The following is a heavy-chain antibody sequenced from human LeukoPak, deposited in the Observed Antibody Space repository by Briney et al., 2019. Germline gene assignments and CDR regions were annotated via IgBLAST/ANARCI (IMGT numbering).Heavy chain of an antibody. D-gene: IGHD3-22*01. V-gene: IGHV1-18*01. Sequence: GASVKVSCKASGYTFTSYGISWVRQAPGQGLEWMGRISAYNGNTNYAQKLQGRVTMTTDTSTSTAYMELRSLRSDDTAVYYCAREWGTYYYDSSGYYAFDIWGQGTMVTVSS. CDR2: ISAYNGNT. CDR1: GYTFTSYG. CDR3: AREWGTYYYDSSGYYAFDI. J-gene: IGHJ3*02.